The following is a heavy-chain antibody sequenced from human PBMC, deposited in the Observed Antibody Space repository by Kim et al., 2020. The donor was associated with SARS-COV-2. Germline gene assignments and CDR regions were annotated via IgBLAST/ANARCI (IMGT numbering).Heavy chain of an antibody. Sequence: SETLSLTXTXSGGSISSYYWSWIRQPPGKGLEWIGYIYYSGSTNYNPSLKSRVTISVDTSKNQFSLKLSSVTAADTAVYYCARAVLHNVDYYYYYMDVWGKGTTVTVSS. CDR1: GGSISSYY. V-gene: IGHV4-59*01. CDR3: ARAVLHNVDYYYYYMDV. D-gene: IGHD1-20*01. CDR2: IYYSGST. J-gene: IGHJ6*03.